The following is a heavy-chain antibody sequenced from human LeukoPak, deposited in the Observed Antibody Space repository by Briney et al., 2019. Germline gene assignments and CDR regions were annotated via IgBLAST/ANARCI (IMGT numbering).Heavy chain of an antibody. J-gene: IGHJ4*02. Sequence: PGGALRLSCAAAGVIFSNYAMHWGRQAPREEGEYVSAISSSGDKTYYAHSVNGRFTISSDNSKNTLFLQMGSLRAEDMAVYYCAREERGLAIDYWGQGTLVTVSS. D-gene: IGHD5-12*01. CDR1: GVIFSNYA. CDR2: ISSSGDKT. CDR3: AREERGLAIDY. V-gene: IGHV3-64*01.